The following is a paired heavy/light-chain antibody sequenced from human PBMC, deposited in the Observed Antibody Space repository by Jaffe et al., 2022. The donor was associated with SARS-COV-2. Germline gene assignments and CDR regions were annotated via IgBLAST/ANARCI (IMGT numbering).Light chain of an antibody. CDR3: QQYGT. CDR1: QDITKY. J-gene: IGKJ2*01. V-gene: IGKV1-33*01. CDR2: DAI. Sequence: DIQLTQSPSSLSAYVGDRVTITCQASQDITKYLNWYQQKPGKAPKLLIYDAINLQTGVPSRFSGSGSGTHFTFTITSLQPEDVATYYCQQYGTFGQGTKLEIK.
Heavy chain of an antibody. V-gene: IGHV3-7*03. J-gene: IGHJ4*02. CDR3: ARERVGSATAADY. CDR2: IKYDGSKK. D-gene: IGHD6-13*01. Sequence: EVQLVESGGDLVQPGGSLRLSCVVSGFTFSDYWMSWVRQAPGKGLEWVANIKYDGSKKYYVGSVSGRFTISRDNAKNSLYLQMNSLRADDTAVYYCARERVGSATAADYWGQGTLVTVSS. CDR1: GFTFSDYW.